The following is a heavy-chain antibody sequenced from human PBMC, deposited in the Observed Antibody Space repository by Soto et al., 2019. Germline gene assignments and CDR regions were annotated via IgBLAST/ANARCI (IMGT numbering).Heavy chain of an antibody. V-gene: IGHV3-23*01. D-gene: IGHD4-17*01. CDR3: ASRTVGWYFDL. Sequence: EVQLLESGGGLVQPGGSLRLSCAASGFTFSIYAMNWVRQAPGKGLEWVSVISGSGGSTYYADSVKGRFTISRDNSTNTLYLQMNSLRAEDTAVYYCASRTVGWYFDLWGRGTLVTVSS. CDR1: GFTFSIYA. J-gene: IGHJ2*01. CDR2: ISGSGGST.